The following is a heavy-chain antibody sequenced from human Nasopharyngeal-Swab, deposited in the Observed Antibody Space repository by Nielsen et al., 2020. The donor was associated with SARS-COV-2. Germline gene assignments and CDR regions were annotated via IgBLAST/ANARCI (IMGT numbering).Heavy chain of an antibody. CDR2: IYPADSDS. Sequence: GGSLRLSCKGSGYIFTSYWIGWVSQMPGKGLEWMGIIYPADSDSRYSLSFQGQVSISVDKSISTAYLQWNTLKASDTAIYYCVRRAFSASYFYFDYWGPGTLVTVSS. J-gene: IGHJ4*02. V-gene: IGHV5-51*01. D-gene: IGHD1-26*01. CDR3: VRRAFSASYFYFDY. CDR1: GYIFTSYW.